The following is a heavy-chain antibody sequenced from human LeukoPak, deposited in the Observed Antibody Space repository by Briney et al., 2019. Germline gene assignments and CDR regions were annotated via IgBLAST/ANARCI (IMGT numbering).Heavy chain of an antibody. V-gene: IGHV4-30-4*07. J-gene: IGHJ4*02. D-gene: IGHD4-17*01. CDR1: GVSISSGGFS. CDR2: MYYSGST. Sequence: PSETLSLTCAGSGVSISSGGFSWSWIRQAPGKGLEWVGFMYYSGSTHYNPSLKSRVTILLDTSKNQFSLNLSSVTAADTAVYYCVRGFDYAFYDWGQGTLVTVSS. CDR3: VRGFDYAFYD.